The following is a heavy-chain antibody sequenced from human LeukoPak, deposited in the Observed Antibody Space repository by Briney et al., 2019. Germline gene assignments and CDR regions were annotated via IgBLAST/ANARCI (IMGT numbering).Heavy chain of an antibody. CDR3: SKGRTVTGTLALDY. V-gene: IGHV3-30*18. CDR2: ISYDGSNK. CDR1: GFTFSSYG. J-gene: IGHJ4*02. Sequence: PGGSLRLSCAASGFTFSSYGMHWVRQAPGKGLEWVAVISYDGSNKYYADSVKGRFTISRDNSKNTLYLQMNSLRAEDTAVYYCSKGRTVTGTLALDYWGQGTLVTVSS. D-gene: IGHD6-19*01.